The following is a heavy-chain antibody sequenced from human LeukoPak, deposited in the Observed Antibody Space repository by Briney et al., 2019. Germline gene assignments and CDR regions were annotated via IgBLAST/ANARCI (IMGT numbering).Heavy chain of an antibody. Sequence: ASVKVFCEASGYTFTSYYMQWVRQAPGQGLEWMGIIDPSGGSTSYAQKFQGRVTMTRDTSTSTVYMELSSLRSEDTAVYYCARESEEGYCSSTSCYLDYWGQGTLVTVSS. CDR1: GYTFTSYY. CDR3: ARESEEGYCSSTSCYLDY. V-gene: IGHV1-46*01. CDR2: IDPSGGST. D-gene: IGHD2-2*01. J-gene: IGHJ4*02.